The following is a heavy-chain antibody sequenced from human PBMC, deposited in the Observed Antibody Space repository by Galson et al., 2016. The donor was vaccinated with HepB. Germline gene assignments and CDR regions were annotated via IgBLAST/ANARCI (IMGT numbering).Heavy chain of an antibody. Sequence: SLRLSCAASGFTFSNYDMQWVRQATGKGLEWVSAMNTAGDTYYPGSVKGRFTISRENAKNSLYLQMNSLRAEDTAVYYCARSTVIMVYGMDVWGQGTTVTVSS. CDR2: MNTAGDT. CDR1: GFTFSNYD. V-gene: IGHV3-13*01. D-gene: IGHD2-8*01. J-gene: IGHJ6*02. CDR3: ARSTVIMVYGMDV.